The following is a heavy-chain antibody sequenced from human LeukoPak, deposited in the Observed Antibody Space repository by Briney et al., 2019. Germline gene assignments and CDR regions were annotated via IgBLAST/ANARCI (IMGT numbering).Heavy chain of an antibody. CDR1: GGSISSYY. V-gene: IGHV4-59*01. CDR2: IYYSGST. D-gene: IGHD6-19*01. Sequence: SETLSLTCTVSGGSISSYYWSWIRQPRGKGLEWIGYIYYSGSTNYNPSLKSRVTISVDTSKNQFSLKLSSVTAADTAMYYCARRAYSSGWYYFDYWGQGTLVTVSS. J-gene: IGHJ4*02. CDR3: ARRAYSSGWYYFDY.